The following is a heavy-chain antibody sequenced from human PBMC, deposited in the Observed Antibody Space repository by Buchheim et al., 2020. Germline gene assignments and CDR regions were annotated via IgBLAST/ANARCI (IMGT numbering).Heavy chain of an antibody. CDR2: IIPIFGTA. CDR1: GGTFSSYG. D-gene: IGHD2-2*02. Sequence: QVQLVQSGAEVKKPGSSVKVSCKASGGTFSSYGISWMRQAPGQGLEWMGGIIPIFGTANYAQKIQGRVTINADESTRTAYVELSSLRSEDTAVYYCARENQLLYSATREDYYYGMDVWGQGTT. CDR3: ARENQLLYSATREDYYYGMDV. V-gene: IGHV1-69*01. J-gene: IGHJ6*02.